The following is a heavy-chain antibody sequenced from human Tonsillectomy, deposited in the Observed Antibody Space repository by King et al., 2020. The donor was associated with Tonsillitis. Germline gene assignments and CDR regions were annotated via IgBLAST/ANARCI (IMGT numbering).Heavy chain of an antibody. D-gene: IGHD6-13*01. Sequence: VQLVESGGGLVQPGGSLRLSCAASGFTFSSYAMSWVRQAPGKGLEWXSXXSGSGGXTYYADSVKGRFTISRDNSKNTLYLQMNSLRAEDTAVYYCAKDRGIAAADFDYWGQGTLVTVSS. CDR1: GFTFSSYA. J-gene: IGHJ4*02. CDR2: XSGSGGXT. V-gene: IGHV3-23*04. CDR3: AKDRGIAAADFDY.